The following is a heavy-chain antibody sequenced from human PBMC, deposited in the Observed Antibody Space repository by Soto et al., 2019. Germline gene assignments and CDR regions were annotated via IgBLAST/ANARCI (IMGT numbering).Heavy chain of an antibody. J-gene: IGHJ4*02. Sequence: QLQLQESGSGLVKPSQTLSLTCAVSGGSMSSGDYSWNWIRQPPGKGLEWIGYIYYGGSTYNNPSLQSRVTMSLDRSRNQFSLKLNSVTAADTAVYYCARVRREYDNSGPVDYWGQGTLVTVS. CDR1: GGSMSSGDYS. D-gene: IGHD3-22*01. V-gene: IGHV4-30-2*01. CDR3: ARVRREYDNSGPVDY. CDR2: IYYGGST.